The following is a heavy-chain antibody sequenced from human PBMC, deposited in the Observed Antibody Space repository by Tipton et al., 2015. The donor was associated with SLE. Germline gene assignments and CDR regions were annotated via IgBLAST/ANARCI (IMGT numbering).Heavy chain of an antibody. V-gene: IGHV3-30*03. CDR1: GFTFSSYG. CDR2: ITYDGSNE. Sequence: SLRLSCAASGFTFSSYGMHWFRQAPGKGLEWVAVITYDGSNEKYADSVKGRFTISRDNSKNTVFLHLSRLRADDSAVYYCATQNWLDPWGQGTLVIVSS. CDR3: ATQNWLDP. J-gene: IGHJ5*02.